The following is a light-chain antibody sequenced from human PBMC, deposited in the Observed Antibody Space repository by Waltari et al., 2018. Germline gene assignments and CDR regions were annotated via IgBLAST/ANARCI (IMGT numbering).Light chain of an antibody. Sequence: QTATLSCSATKLEDKYVCWYQQKPGQSPVLVMYQDSKRPSGIPERFSGSNSGDTATLTISGTQTLDEADYFCQTWDNTTVFGSGTRVTVL. CDR3: QTWDNTTV. CDR1: KLEDKY. V-gene: IGLV3-1*01. CDR2: QDS. J-gene: IGLJ1*01.